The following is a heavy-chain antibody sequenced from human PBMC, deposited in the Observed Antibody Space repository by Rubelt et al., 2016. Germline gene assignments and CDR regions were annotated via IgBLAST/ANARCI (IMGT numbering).Heavy chain of an antibody. V-gene: IGHV1-18*01. CDR1: GYTFTSYG. Sequence: QVQLVQSGAEVKKPGASVKVSCKASGYTFTSYGISWVRQAPGQGLEWMGWISAYNGNTNYAQKLQGRGTMTTDTSTSTAYRELRSLRSDDTAVYYCARDVGGNSVLYYFDYWGQGTLVTVSS. CDR2: ISAYNGNT. D-gene: IGHD4-23*01. J-gene: IGHJ4*02. CDR3: ARDVGGNSVLYYFDY.